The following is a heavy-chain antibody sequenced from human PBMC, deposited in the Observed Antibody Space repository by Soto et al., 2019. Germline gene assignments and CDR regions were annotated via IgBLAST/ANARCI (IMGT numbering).Heavy chain of an antibody. CDR2: MNPNNGDT. D-gene: IGHD6-6*01. Sequence: QVQLVQSGAELKKPGASVKVACKTSGYTFTSFDISWVRQASGHGLEWMGWMNPNNGDTVFAQKFQGRLSMTRNTSISTAYMELSSLRSDDTAVYYCARVEGQLDYWGQGTVVTVSS. J-gene: IGHJ4*01. CDR3: ARVEGQLDY. CDR1: GYTFTSFD. V-gene: IGHV1-8*01.